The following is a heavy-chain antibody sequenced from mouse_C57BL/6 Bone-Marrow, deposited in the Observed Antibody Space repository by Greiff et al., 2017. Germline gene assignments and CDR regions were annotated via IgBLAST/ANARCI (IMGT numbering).Heavy chain of an antibody. D-gene: IGHD1-1*01. CDR2: IYPRSGNT. Sequence: QVQLKESGAELARPGASVKLSCKASGYTFASYGISWVKQRPGQGLEWIGEIYPRSGNTYYNEKFKGKATLTADKSSSTAYMELRSLAAEDSAVYFCARWGYYCGRGWGQGTTLTVSS. V-gene: IGHV1-81*01. CDR1: GYTFASYG. CDR3: ARWGYYCGRG. J-gene: IGHJ2*01.